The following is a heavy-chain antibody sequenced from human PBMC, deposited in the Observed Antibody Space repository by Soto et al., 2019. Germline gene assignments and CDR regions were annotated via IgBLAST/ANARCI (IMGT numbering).Heavy chain of an antibody. CDR1: GASVNSENYY. V-gene: IGHV4-61*01. Sequence: SETLSLTCTVSGASVNSENYYWSWIRQPPGKGLEWIGYVYYSGSANYNPSLKSRATISLDTYRNQFSLKMTSMTSADTAFYYCARGVFRFLQWFDPWGQGTLVTVSS. CDR2: VYYSGSA. CDR3: ARGVFRFLQWFDP. J-gene: IGHJ5*02. D-gene: IGHD3-3*01.